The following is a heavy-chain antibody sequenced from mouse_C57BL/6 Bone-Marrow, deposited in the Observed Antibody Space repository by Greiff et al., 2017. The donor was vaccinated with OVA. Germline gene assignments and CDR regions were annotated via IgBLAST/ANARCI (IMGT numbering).Heavy chain of an antibody. D-gene: IGHD1-1*01. CDR2: INPYNGGT. CDR1: GYTFTDYY. CDR3: ANTVVAYDYAMDY. Sequence: VQLQQSGPVLVKPGASVKMSCKASGYTFTDYYMNWVKQSHGKSLEWIGVINPYNGGTSYNQKFKGKATLTVDKSSSTAYMELNSLTSEDSAVYYCANTVVAYDYAMDYWGQGPSLPVSS. V-gene: IGHV1-19*01. J-gene: IGHJ4*01.